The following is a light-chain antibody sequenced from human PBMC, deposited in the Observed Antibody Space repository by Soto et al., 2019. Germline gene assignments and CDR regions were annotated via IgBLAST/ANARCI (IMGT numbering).Light chain of an antibody. CDR1: SSDVGGYNY. CDR3: TSYAGSNNFEV. J-gene: IGLJ2*01. V-gene: IGLV2-8*01. CDR2: EVT. Sequence: QSALTQPPSASGSPGQSVTISCTGTSSDVGGYNYVSWYQHHPGKAPKLMIYEVTKRPSWVPDRFSGSKSGNTASLTVSGLQAEDEADYYCTSYAGSNNFEVFGGGTKVTVL.